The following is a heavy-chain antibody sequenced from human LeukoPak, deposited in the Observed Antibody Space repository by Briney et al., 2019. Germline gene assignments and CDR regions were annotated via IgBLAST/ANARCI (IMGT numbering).Heavy chain of an antibody. D-gene: IGHD4-17*01. CDR2: ISNGGTNS. J-gene: IGHJ3*02. CDR3: AKRSGDYVPPHGAFDI. Sequence: PGGSLRLSCAASGFTFSNYGMTWVRQAPGRGLEWVSGISNGGTNSYYTDSVKGRFTISRDNSRNTLYLQMNSLRAEDTAVYYCAKRSGDYVPPHGAFDIWGQGTMVTVSS. V-gene: IGHV3-23*01. CDR1: GFTFSNYG.